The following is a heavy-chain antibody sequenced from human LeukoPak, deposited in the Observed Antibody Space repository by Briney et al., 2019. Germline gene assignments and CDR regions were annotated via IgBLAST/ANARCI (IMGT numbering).Heavy chain of an antibody. D-gene: IGHD3-9*01. CDR1: GFTFSTYS. V-gene: IGHV3-48*02. Sequence: PGGSLRLSCVASGFTFSTYSMNWVRQAPGKGLEWVSYIRSSDRAIYYADSVTGRFTISRDNAKNSLYLQMHSLRDEDTAVYYCASDRDWAFDYWGQGTLVTVSS. CDR2: IRSSDRAI. CDR3: ASDRDWAFDY. J-gene: IGHJ4*02.